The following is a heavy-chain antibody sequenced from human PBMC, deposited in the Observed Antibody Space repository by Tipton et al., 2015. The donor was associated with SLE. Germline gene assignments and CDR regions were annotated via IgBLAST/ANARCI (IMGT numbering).Heavy chain of an antibody. CDR1: GFTFSSYG. Sequence: SLRLSCAASGFTFSSYGMHWVRQAPGKGLEWVAVILYDGSKKYYADSVKGRFTISRDNTKNTLFLQMNSLRSEDTGVYYCARDRDGKGLDYWGQGTLVTVSS. CDR3: ARDRDGKGLDY. J-gene: IGHJ4*02. CDR2: ILYDGSKK. V-gene: IGHV3-30*19. D-gene: IGHD2-15*01.